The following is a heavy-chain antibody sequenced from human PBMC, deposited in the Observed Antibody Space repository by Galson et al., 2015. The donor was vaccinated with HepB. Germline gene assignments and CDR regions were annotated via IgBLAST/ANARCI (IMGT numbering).Heavy chain of an antibody. J-gene: IGHJ6*02. CDR1: GYTFTSYY. V-gene: IGHV1-46*01. Sequence: SVKVSCKASGYTFTSYYMHWVRQAPGQGLEWMGIINPSGGSTSYAQKFQGRVTMTRDTSTSTVYMELSSLRSEDTAVYYCATRTPIIVLMVYDYYYYGMDVWGQGTTVTVSS. CDR3: ATRTPIIVLMVYDYYYYGMDV. CDR2: INPSGGST. D-gene: IGHD2-8*01.